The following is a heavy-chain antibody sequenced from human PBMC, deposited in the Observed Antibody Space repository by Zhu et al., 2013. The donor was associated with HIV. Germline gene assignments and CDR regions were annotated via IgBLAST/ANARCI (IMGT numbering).Heavy chain of an antibody. Sequence: QVQLVQSGTEVTMPGSSVRVSCKTSGGSFNTYAFSWVRQAAHGGLEWMGGIIPFFGTANYARNFQGRVTITADESTSTAYMELSSLRSEDTAVYYCARATTVAYYGMDVWGQGTTVTVSS. V-gene: IGHV1-69*01. CDR2: IIPFFGTA. CDR1: GGSFNTYA. D-gene: IGHD4-17*01. J-gene: IGHJ6*02. CDR3: ARATTVAYYGMDV.